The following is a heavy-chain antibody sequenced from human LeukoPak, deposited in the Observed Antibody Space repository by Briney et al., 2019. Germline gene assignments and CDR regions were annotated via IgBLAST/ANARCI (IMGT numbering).Heavy chain of an antibody. Sequence: SETLSLTCTVSGGSISSYYWSWIRQPAGKGPEWIGRIYTSGSTNYNPSLKSRVTMSVDTSKNQFSLKLSSVTAADTAVYYCARQFRGVLRYFDWLSFFDYWGQGTLVTVSS. D-gene: IGHD3-9*01. J-gene: IGHJ4*02. CDR1: GGSISSYY. CDR3: ARQFRGVLRYFDWLSFFDY. CDR2: IYTSGST. V-gene: IGHV4-4*07.